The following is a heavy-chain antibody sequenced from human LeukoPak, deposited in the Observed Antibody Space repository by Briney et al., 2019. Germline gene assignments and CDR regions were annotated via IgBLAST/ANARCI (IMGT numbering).Heavy chain of an antibody. J-gene: IGHJ4*02. V-gene: IGHV3-7*01. CDR3: ARGVLWEPSDY. CDR2: IKQDGTEN. Sequence: PGGSLRLSCAAYGFTFSNYYMTWVRQAPGKGLEWVANIKQDGTENYYVDSAKGRFTIFRDNAKNSLYLQMNSRRAEDTAVYYCARGVLWEPSDYWGQGTLVTVAS. CDR1: GFTFSNYY. D-gene: IGHD1-14*01.